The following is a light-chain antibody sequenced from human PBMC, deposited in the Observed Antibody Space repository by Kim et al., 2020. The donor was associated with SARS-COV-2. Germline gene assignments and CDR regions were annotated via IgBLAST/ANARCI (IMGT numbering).Light chain of an antibody. CDR2: SQN. CDR1: NSNIGDNP. J-gene: IGLJ1*01. V-gene: IGLV1-44*01. CDR3: AAWDHSLNVYV. Sequence: PGQRLTISCSGTNSNIGDNPVNWYQQLPGTAPKLLLYSQNQRPSGVPDRFSGSKSGTSASLAIGGLQSEDEAEYCAAWDHSLNVYVFGTGTKVTVL.